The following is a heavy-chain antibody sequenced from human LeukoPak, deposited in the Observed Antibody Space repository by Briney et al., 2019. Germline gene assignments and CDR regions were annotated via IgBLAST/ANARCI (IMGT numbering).Heavy chain of an antibody. CDR3: ARVRPFYGDYAPTRPAIYYYYGMDV. CDR2: IWYDGSNK. V-gene: IGHV3-33*01. Sequence: PGRSLRLSCAASGFTFSSYGMHWVRQAPGKGLEWVAVIWYDGSNKYYADSVKGRFTISRDNSKNTLYLQMNSLRAEDTAVYYCARVRPFYGDYAPTRPAIYYYYGMDVWGQGTTVTVSS. J-gene: IGHJ6*02. CDR1: GFTFSSYG. D-gene: IGHD4-17*01.